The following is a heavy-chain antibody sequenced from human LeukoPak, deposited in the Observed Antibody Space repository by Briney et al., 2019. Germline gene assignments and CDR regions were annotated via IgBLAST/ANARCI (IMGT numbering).Heavy chain of an antibody. V-gene: IGHV4-59*08. D-gene: IGHD2-2*02. J-gene: IGHJ4*02. Sequence: SETLSLTCAVYGGSFSGYYWSWIRQPPGKGLEWIGYIYYSGSTNYNPSLKSRVTISVDTSKNQFSLKLSSVTAADTAVYYCARGRAAILEGVDYWGQGTLVTVSS. CDR1: GGSFSGYY. CDR3: ARGRAAILEGVDY. CDR2: IYYSGST.